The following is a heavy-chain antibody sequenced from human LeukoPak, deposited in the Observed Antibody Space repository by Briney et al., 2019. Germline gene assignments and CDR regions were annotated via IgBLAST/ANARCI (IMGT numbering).Heavy chain of an antibody. J-gene: IGHJ5*02. D-gene: IGHD3-10*01. V-gene: IGHV3-23*01. CDR3: AKDLENYYGSGSIFDP. CDR2: ISGSGGST. Sequence: GGSLRLSCVASGITFSRHGMDWVRQAPGKGLEWVSAISGSGGSTYYADSVKGRFTISRDNSKNTLYLQMNSLRAEDTAVYYCAKDLENYYGSGSIFDPWGQGTLVTVSS. CDR1: GITFSRHG.